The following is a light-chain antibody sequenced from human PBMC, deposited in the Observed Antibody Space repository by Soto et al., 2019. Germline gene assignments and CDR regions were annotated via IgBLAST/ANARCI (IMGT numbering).Light chain of an antibody. J-gene: IGKJ1*01. CDR1: QSVLHSSNNKNY. V-gene: IGKV4-1*01. Sequence: DIVMTQSPDSLAVSLGERATINCKSSQSVLHSSNNKNYLAWYQQKAGQPPKLLIYWASTRESGVPDRFSGSGSGTDFTLTISSLQAEDVAVYYCQQFYSTPSWTFGQGTKVDIK. CDR3: QQFYSTPSWT. CDR2: WAS.